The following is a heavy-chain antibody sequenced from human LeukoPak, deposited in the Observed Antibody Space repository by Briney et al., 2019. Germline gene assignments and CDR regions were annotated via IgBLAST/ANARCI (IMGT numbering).Heavy chain of an antibody. CDR1: GFTFSSYG. J-gene: IGHJ4*02. Sequence: GGSLRLSCAASGFTFSSYGMHCVRQAPGKGLEWVAFIRYDGSNKYYADSVKGRFTISRDNSKNTLYLQMNSLRAEDTAVYYCARDKMSGYDSRYFDYWGQGTLVTVSS. V-gene: IGHV3-30*02. CDR3: ARDKMSGYDSRYFDY. CDR2: IRYDGSNK. D-gene: IGHD5-12*01.